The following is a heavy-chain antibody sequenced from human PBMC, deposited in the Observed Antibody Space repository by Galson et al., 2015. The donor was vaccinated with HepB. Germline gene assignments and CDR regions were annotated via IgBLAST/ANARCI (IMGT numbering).Heavy chain of an antibody. V-gene: IGHV3-74*01. CDR3: GRGSWHIDH. CDR1: GFAFSNYW. D-gene: IGHD6-13*01. CDR2: IDSDGTYT. J-gene: IGHJ4*02. Sequence: SLRLSCAASGFAFSNYWMHWVRQAPGKGLVWVSRIDSDGTYTSYADSVKGRFTISRDNAKNTLYLQMNSLRAEDTAVYYCGRGSWHIDHWGQGTLVNVYS.